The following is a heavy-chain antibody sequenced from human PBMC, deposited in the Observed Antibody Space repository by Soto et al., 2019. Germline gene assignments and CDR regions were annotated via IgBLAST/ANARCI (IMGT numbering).Heavy chain of an antibody. V-gene: IGHV4-4*07. CDR1: GASLSGYS. D-gene: IGHD1-1*01. Sequence: QVVLQESGPGVVKPSDTLSLTCNVSGASLSGYSCSWIRQPPGKGLEWTGRIYATGSTDYNPSLKSRITMSEEMSKQQLSRTPRSVTAADTAIYYCLRDGTKNLRVRLDPWGRGILFTVSS. J-gene: IGHJ5*02. CDR3: LRDGTKNLRVRLDP. CDR2: IYATGST.